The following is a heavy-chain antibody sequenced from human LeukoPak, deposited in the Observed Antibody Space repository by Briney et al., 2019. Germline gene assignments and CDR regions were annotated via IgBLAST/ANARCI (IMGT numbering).Heavy chain of an antibody. CDR1: GGSISSGGYS. CDR2: IYHSGST. V-gene: IGHV4-30-2*01. J-gene: IGHJ4*02. D-gene: IGHD3-10*01. Sequence: PSETLSLTCAVSGGSISSGGYSWSWIRQPPGKGLEWIGYIYHSGSTYYNPSLKSRVTISVDRSKNQFPLKLSSVTAADTAVYYCARAGRGGYYNGWGQGTLVTVSS. CDR3: ARAGRGGYYNG.